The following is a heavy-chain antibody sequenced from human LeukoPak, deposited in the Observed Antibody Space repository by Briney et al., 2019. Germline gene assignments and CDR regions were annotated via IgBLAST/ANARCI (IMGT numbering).Heavy chain of an antibody. Sequence: ASVKVSCKSSGGTFSNNPISWVRQAPGQGLEWMGGIIPIFGTTDYAQKFQGRVTFTADESTSTAYMELNSLRSEDTAVYYCARVNSYGLDYLDYWGQGTLVTVSS. V-gene: IGHV1-69*13. CDR3: ARVNSYGLDYLDY. CDR1: GGTFSNNP. J-gene: IGHJ4*02. CDR2: IIPIFGTT. D-gene: IGHD3-10*01.